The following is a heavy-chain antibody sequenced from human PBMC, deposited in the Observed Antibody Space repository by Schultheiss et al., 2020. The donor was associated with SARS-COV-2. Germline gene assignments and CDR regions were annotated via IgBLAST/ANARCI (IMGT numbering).Heavy chain of an antibody. CDR1: GFTFSGSA. D-gene: IGHD3-3*01. Sequence: GGSLRLSCAASGFTFSGSAMHWVRQASGKGLEWIGRIRSKANSYATAYAASVKGRFTISRDNSKNTLYLQMNSLRAEDTAVYYCARGVIYDFWSAIVPTGAAFDIWGQGTMVTVSS. CDR2: IRSKANSYAT. J-gene: IGHJ3*02. V-gene: IGHV3-73*01. CDR3: ARGVIYDFWSAIVPTGAAFDI.